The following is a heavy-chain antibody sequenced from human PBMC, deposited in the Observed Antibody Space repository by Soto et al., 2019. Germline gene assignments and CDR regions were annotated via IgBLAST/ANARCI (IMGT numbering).Heavy chain of an antibody. CDR1: GYTFTGYY. Sequence: ASVKVSCKASGYTFTGYYMHWVRQAPGQGLEWMGWINPNSGGTNYAQKFQGRVTMTRDTSISTAYMELSRLRSDDTAVYYCARRLWFGENWFDPWGQGTLVTVYS. CDR2: INPNSGGT. V-gene: IGHV1-2*02. J-gene: IGHJ5*02. D-gene: IGHD3-10*01. CDR3: ARRLWFGENWFDP.